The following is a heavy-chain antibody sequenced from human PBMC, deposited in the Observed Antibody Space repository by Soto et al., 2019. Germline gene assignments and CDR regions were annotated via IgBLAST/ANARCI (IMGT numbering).Heavy chain of an antibody. D-gene: IGHD3-10*01. J-gene: IGHJ4*02. CDR1: GFTFSSYG. Sequence: GGSLRLSCAASGFTFSSYGMHWVRQAPGKGLEWVAVIWYDGSNKYYADSVKGRFTISRDNSKNTLYLQMNSLRAEDTAVYYCARALRTYYYGSGILGYWGQGTLVTVSS. CDR2: IWYDGSNK. V-gene: IGHV3-33*01. CDR3: ARALRTYYYGSGILGY.